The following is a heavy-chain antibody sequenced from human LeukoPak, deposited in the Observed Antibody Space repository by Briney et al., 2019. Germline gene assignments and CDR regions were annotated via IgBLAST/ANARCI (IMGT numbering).Heavy chain of an antibody. CDR1: GFTFSSYA. CDR2: ISYDGSNK. D-gene: IGHD3-3*01. Sequence: GGSLRLSCAASGFTFSSYAMHWVRQAPGKGLEWVAVISYDGSNKYYADSVKGRFTISRDNSKNTLYLQMNSLRAEDTAVYYCARTRPSNDFWSGYWHLYYYYSMDVWGQGTTVTVSS. V-gene: IGHV3-30*04. J-gene: IGHJ6*02. CDR3: ARTRPSNDFWSGYWHLYYYYSMDV.